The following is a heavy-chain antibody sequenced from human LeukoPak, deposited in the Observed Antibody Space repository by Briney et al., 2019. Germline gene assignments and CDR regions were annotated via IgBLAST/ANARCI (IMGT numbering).Heavy chain of an antibody. Sequence: PGGSLRLSCAASGFTFSSYAMSWVRQAPGKGLEWVSAISGSGGSTYYADSVKGRFTISRDTSKNTLYLQMNSLRAEDTAVYYCAKSTGDVYDSSGFDYWGQGTLVTVSS. CDR2: ISGSGGST. CDR1: GFTFSSYA. CDR3: AKSTGDVYDSSGFDY. J-gene: IGHJ4*02. V-gene: IGHV3-23*01. D-gene: IGHD3-22*01.